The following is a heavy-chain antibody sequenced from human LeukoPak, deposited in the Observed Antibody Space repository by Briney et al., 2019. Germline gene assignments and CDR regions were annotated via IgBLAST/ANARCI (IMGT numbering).Heavy chain of an antibody. Sequence: SETLSLTCTVSGGSVRSYYWSWIRQPPGKALEWIGYIYYSGSTTYNPSRKSRATISVDTSKNQFSLKLSSVTAADTAVYYCASGSYYFDYWGQGTLVTVSS. D-gene: IGHD1-26*01. CDR2: IYYSGST. V-gene: IGHV4-59*08. CDR3: ASGSYYFDY. CDR1: GGSVRSYY. J-gene: IGHJ4*02.